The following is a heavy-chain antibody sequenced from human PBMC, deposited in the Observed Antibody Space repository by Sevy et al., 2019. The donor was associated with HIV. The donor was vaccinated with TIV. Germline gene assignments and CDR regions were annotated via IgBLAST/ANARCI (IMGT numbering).Heavy chain of an antibody. CDR2: IGTAGDT. V-gene: IGHV3-13*01. CDR1: GFTFSRYD. J-gene: IGHJ3*02. CDR3: ARGTRYSGSYYLGDDAFDI. Sequence: GGSLRLSCAASGFTFSRYDMHWVRQATGKGLEWVSSIGTAGDTYYPGSVKGRFTISRENAKKSLYLQMNSLGAGDTAVYYWARGTRYSGSYYLGDDAFDIWGQGTMVTVSS. D-gene: IGHD1-26*01.